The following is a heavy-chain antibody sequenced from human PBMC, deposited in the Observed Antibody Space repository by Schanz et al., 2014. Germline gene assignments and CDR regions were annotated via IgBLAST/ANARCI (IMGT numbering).Heavy chain of an antibody. D-gene: IGHD6-13*01. V-gene: IGHV1-8*01. Sequence: QVQLVQSGGEMKKPGASVKVSCKASGYNITSNDVTWVRQATGQGLEWMGWMNPNSGNTGYAQKFQGRVTMTRNTSISTAYMELSSLRSEDTAVYYCASSGAGYSSSWDFDYWGQGTLVTVSS. CDR1: GYNITSND. CDR2: MNPNSGNT. J-gene: IGHJ4*02. CDR3: ASSGAGYSSSWDFDY.